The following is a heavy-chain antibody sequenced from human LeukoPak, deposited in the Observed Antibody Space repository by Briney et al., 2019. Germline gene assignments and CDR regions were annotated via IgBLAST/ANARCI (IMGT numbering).Heavy chain of an antibody. CDR2: IYISGSI. J-gene: IGHJ4*02. D-gene: IGHD2-15*01. CDR1: GGSISSGSYY. Sequence: SQTLSLTCTVSGGSISSGSYYWSWIRQPAGKGLEWIGHIYISGSISYNPSLRSRVTISVDTSKNQFSLKLSSVTAADTALYYCARELVGYCSGGSCYRGIDYWGQGTLVTVSS. CDR3: ARELVGYCSGGSCYRGIDY. V-gene: IGHV4-61*09.